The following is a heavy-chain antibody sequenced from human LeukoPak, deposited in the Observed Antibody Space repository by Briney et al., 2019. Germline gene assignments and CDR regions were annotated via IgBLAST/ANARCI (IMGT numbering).Heavy chain of an antibody. D-gene: IGHD3-16*01. V-gene: IGHV4-34*01. J-gene: IGHJ5*02. CDR3: TRGPLWVKERLFDP. Sequence: PSETLSLTCSVYGGSFSGLYWSWIRQSPGKGLEWIGEINHSGRTNYNPSLKSRDAISVDTSKNQFSLKLRSVTAADTAVYYCTRGPLWVKERLFDPWGQGTLVTVSS. CDR2: INHSGRT. CDR1: GGSFSGLY.